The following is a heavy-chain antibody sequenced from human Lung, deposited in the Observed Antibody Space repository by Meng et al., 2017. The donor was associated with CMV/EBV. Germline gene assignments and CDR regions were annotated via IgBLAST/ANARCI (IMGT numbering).Heavy chain of an antibody. J-gene: IGHJ3*02. V-gene: IGHV3-30*02. CDR2: IRNDETNK. Sequence: GESLRLXCVGSGFTFSDYGMHWVRQAPGKGLEWVTCIRNDETNKYYADSVKGRFTISRANSKNTLHLEMNSLRPEDTAVYYCAKDGGGNWWNTFHIRGQGTTVTVSS. D-gene: IGHD2-21*01. CDR1: GFTFSDYG. CDR3: AKDGGGNWWNTFHI.